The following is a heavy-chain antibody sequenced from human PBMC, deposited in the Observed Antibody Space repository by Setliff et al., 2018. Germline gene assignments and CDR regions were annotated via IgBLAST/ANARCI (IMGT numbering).Heavy chain of an antibody. V-gene: IGHV1-18*01. CDR3: ARGGYSYGYDHGFDI. D-gene: IGHD5-18*01. CDR1: GYTFTSSG. CDR2: ISVYNGNT. Sequence: ASVKVSCKASGYTFTSSGISWVRQAPGQGLEWMGWISVYNGNTKYAQKLQGRVTMATDISTSTAYMELRSLRSDDTAVYYCARGGYSYGYDHGFDIWGQGTMVT. J-gene: IGHJ3*02.